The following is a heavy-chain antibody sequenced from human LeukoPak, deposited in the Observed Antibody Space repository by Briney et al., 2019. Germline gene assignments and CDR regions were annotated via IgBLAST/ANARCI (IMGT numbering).Heavy chain of an antibody. CDR1: GGSISSYY. CDR2: IYYSGST. CDR3: ARGGVYCSGGSCYYFDY. J-gene: IGHJ4*02. D-gene: IGHD2-15*01. V-gene: IGHV4-59*01. Sequence: PSETLSLTCTVSGGSISSYYWSWTRQPPGKGLEWIGYIYYSGSTNYNPSLKSRVTISVDTSKNQFSLKLSSVTAADTAVYYCARGGVYCSGGSCYYFDYWGQGTLVTVSS.